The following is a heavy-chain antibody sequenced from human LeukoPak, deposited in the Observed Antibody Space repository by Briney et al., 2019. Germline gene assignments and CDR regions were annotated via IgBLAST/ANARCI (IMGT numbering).Heavy chain of an antibody. V-gene: IGHV1-8*01. J-gene: IGHJ5*02. CDR2: MNPNSGNT. Sequence: ASVKVSCKASGYTFTSYDINWVRQATGQGLEWMGWMNPNSGNTGYAQKLQGRVTMTTDTSTSTAYMELRSLRSDDTAVYYCARFYDSSGYYLFDPWGQGTLVTVSS. D-gene: IGHD3-22*01. CDR3: ARFYDSSGYYLFDP. CDR1: GYTFTSYD.